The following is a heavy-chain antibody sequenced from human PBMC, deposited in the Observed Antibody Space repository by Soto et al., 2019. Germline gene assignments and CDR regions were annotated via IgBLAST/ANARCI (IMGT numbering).Heavy chain of an antibody. CDR1: GGSISSSNW. CDR3: ARRAVADLNWFAP. V-gene: IGHV4-4*02. Sequence: SETLSLTCAVSGGSISSSNWWSWVRQPPGKGLEWIGEIYHSGSTNYNPSLKSRVTISVDKSKNQFSLKLSSVTAADTAVYYCARRAVADLNWFAPRGQGTLVTVSS. J-gene: IGHJ5*02. D-gene: IGHD6-19*01. CDR2: IYHSGST.